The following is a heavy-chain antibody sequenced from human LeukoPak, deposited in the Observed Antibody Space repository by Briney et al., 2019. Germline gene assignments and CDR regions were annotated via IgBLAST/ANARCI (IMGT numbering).Heavy chain of an antibody. CDR1: GGSFSGYY. V-gene: IGHV4-34*01. D-gene: IGHD3-3*01. Sequence: SETLSLTCAVYGGSFSGYYWSWIRQPPGKGLEWIGEINHSGSTNYNPSLKSRVTISVDTSKNQFSLKLSSVTAADTAVYYCARAPYYDFWSGYFESTHYFDYWGQGTLVTVSS. J-gene: IGHJ4*02. CDR3: ARAPYYDFWSGYFESTHYFDY. CDR2: INHSGST.